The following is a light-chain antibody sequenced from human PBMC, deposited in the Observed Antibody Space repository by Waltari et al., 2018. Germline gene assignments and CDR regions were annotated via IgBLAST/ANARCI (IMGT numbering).Light chain of an antibody. Sequence: DIQLTQSPSFLSASVRDRVTITCRASQGISNYLAWYQQKPGKAPKLLIYSASTLQSGVPSRFSGSGSGTEFSLTISSLQPEDCATYYCQQSYSLPFTFGPGTRVDVK. CDR2: SAS. J-gene: IGKJ3*01. V-gene: IGKV1-9*01. CDR1: QGISNY. CDR3: QQSYSLPFT.